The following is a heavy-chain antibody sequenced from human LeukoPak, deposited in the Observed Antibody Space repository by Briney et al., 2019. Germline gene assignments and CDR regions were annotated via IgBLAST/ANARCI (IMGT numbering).Heavy chain of an antibody. Sequence: GGSLRLTCAASGFIFSDHYMDWVRQAPGKGLEWVSSISSSSSYIYYADSVKGRFTISRDNAKNSLYLQMNSLRAEDTAVYYCARTREQQLVDAFDIWGQGTMVTVSS. CDR3: ARTREQQLVDAFDI. J-gene: IGHJ3*02. CDR1: GFIFSDHY. CDR2: ISSSSSYI. V-gene: IGHV3-21*01. D-gene: IGHD6-13*01.